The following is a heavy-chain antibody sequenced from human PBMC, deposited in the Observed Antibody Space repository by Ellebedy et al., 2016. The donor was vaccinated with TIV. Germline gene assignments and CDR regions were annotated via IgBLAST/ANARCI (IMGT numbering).Heavy chain of an antibody. D-gene: IGHD5-12*01. CDR2: IYHSGST. CDR1: GGSISSSNW. Sequence: MPSETLSLTCAVSGGSISSSNWWSWVRQPPGKGLEWIGEIYHSGSTNYNPSLQSRVTISVDKSKNQCSLKLSSVTAADTAVYYCARGYSGYDSYNWFDPWGQGTLVTVSS. V-gene: IGHV4-4*02. J-gene: IGHJ5*02. CDR3: ARGYSGYDSYNWFDP.